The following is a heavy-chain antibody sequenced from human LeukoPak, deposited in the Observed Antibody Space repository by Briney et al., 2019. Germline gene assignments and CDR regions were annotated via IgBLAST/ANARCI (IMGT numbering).Heavy chain of an antibody. Sequence: GGSLRLSCAASGFTFSSYSMNWVRQAPGKGLEWVSSISSSSSYIYYADSVKGRFTISRDDAKNSLYLQMNSLRAEDTAVYYCASGPTAMVTSDAFGIWGQGTMVTVSS. CDR2: ISSSSSYI. J-gene: IGHJ3*02. D-gene: IGHD5-18*01. CDR3: ASGPTAMVTSDAFGI. CDR1: GFTFSSYS. V-gene: IGHV3-21*01.